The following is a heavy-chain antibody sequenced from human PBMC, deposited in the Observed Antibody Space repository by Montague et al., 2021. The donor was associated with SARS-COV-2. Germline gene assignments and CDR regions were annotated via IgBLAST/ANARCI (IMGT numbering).Heavy chain of an antibody. Sequence: SETLSLTCTVSGGSIASSHKYWGWVRQPPGKGLEWIGSVLYTGTPYDHPSLTARVTISLDTSKNQFSLKMYSVTAADTATYFCAAGGDSADAGAYWGQGTLVTVSS. V-gene: IGHV4-39*07. CDR2: VLYTGTP. J-gene: IGHJ4*02. CDR1: GGSIASSHKY. D-gene: IGHD3-16*01. CDR3: AAGGDSADAGAY.